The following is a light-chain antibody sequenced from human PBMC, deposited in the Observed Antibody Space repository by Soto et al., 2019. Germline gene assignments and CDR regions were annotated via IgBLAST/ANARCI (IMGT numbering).Light chain of an antibody. J-gene: IGLJ2*01. CDR3: SSYTRISTVV. V-gene: IGLV2-14*03. Sequence: QSVLTQPASVSGSPGQSITISCTGTSSDVGGYNHVSWYQQLPGKAPKLMIYDVSSRPSGVSNRFSGSKSGNTASLTISGLQDEDEGDYYCSSYTRISTVVFGGGTKLTVL. CDR1: SSDVGGYNH. CDR2: DVS.